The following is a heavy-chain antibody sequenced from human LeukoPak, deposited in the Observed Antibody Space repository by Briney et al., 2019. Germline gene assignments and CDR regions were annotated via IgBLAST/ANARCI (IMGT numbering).Heavy chain of an antibody. V-gene: IGHV4-59*13. J-gene: IGHJ3*02. Sequence: SETLSLTCTVSGGSISSYYWSWIRQPPGKGLEWIGYCHYSGNTNYNPSLKSRATISVDMSKNQFSLTLNSVTAADTAVYYCARSASSTSRSAFDIWGQGTRVTASS. CDR2: CHYSGNT. CDR1: GGSISSYY. CDR3: ARSASSTSRSAFDI.